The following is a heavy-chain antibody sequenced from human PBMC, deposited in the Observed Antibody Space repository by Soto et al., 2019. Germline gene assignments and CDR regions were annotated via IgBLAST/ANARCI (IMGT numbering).Heavy chain of an antibody. D-gene: IGHD3-3*01. V-gene: IGHV3-30-3*01. J-gene: IGHJ4*02. Sequence: GGSLRLSCAASGFTFSSYAMHWVRQAPGKGLEWVAVISYDGSNKYYADSVKGRFIISRDNSKNTLYLQMNSLRAEDTAVYYCARDPDPRYDFWSGYTFDYWGQGTLVTVSS. CDR3: ARDPDPRYDFWSGYTFDY. CDR1: GFTFSSYA. CDR2: ISYDGSNK.